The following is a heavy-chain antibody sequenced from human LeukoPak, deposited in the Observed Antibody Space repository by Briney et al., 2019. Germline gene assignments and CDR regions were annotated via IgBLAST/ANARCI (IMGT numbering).Heavy chain of an antibody. D-gene: IGHD6-19*01. V-gene: IGHV3-7*01. CDR3: AREGITVALNSYGMGV. J-gene: IGHJ6*02. Sequence: PGGSLRLSCTASGFTFNSYWMSWVRQAPGKGLEWVANINQDGSEKYYVDSVKGRFTVSRGNGKNSLYLQMNSLRAEDTAVYYCAREGITVALNSYGMGVWGQGTTVTVS. CDR2: INQDGSEK. CDR1: GFTFNSYW.